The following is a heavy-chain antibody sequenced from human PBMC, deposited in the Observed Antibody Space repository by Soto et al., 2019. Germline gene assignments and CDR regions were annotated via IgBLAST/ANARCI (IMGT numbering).Heavy chain of an antibody. J-gene: IGHJ5*02. CDR3: ARHLLWFGELFNWFDP. Sequence: PSETLSLTCAVYGGSFSGYHWSWIRQPPGKGLEWIGEINHSGSTNYNPSLKSRVTISVDTSKNQFSLKLSSVAAADTAVYYCARHLLWFGELFNWFDPWGQGTLVTVSS. CDR1: GGSFSGYH. V-gene: IGHV4-34*01. CDR2: INHSGST. D-gene: IGHD3-10*01.